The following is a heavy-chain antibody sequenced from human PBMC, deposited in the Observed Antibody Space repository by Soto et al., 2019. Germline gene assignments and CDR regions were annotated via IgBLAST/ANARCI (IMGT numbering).Heavy chain of an antibody. Sequence: QVQLQESGPGLVKPSQTLSLTCTVSGGSITTGGYYWSWIRQHPGKGLEWIGYIYYSGSTSYNPSLMSRITMSVDTSKNQFSLKLNSVTAADTAVYSCARDDTRAGYDYWGQGTLVTVSS. CDR3: ARDDTRAGYDY. CDR2: IYYSGST. V-gene: IGHV4-31*03. D-gene: IGHD5-18*01. J-gene: IGHJ4*02. CDR1: GGSITTGGYY.